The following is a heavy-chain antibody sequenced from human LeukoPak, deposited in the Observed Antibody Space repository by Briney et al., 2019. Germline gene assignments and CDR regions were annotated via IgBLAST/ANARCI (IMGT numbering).Heavy chain of an antibody. D-gene: IGHD2-2*01. Sequence: PSETLSLTCTVSGGSISSSSYYWGWIRQPPGKGPEWIGTIYYSGSTYYNPSLKSRVTISVDTSKNQFSPKLTSVTAADTAVYYCARESDRYCISTSCPNWYDPWGQGTLVTVSS. CDR2: IYYSGST. CDR3: ARESDRYCISTSCPNWYDP. CDR1: GGSISSSSYY. J-gene: IGHJ5*02. V-gene: IGHV4-39*07.